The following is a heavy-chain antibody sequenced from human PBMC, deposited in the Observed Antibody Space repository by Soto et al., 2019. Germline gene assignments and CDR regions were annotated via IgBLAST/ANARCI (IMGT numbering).Heavy chain of an antibody. D-gene: IGHD3-9*01. J-gene: IGHJ5*02. CDR2: INPNSGGT. V-gene: IGHV1-2*04. CDR1: GYTFTGYY. Sequence: ASVKVSCKASGYTFTGYYMHWVRQAPGQGLEWIGWINPNSGGTNYAQKFQGWVTMTRDTSISTAYMELSRLRSDDTAVYYCARDARYYDILTGELYNWFDPWGQGTLVTASS. CDR3: ARDARYYDILTGELYNWFDP.